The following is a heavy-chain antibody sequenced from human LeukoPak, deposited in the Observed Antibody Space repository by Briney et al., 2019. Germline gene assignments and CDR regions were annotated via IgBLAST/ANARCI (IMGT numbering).Heavy chain of an antibody. D-gene: IGHD4-23*01. Sequence: GGPLRLSCAVSGLTFSTYRMHWVRQAPGKGLEWVSSLSSSSSYMNYADSVKGRFTISRDNAENSLYLQMNSLRAEDTAVYYCARDRGKTSPYYYVDAWGKGTAVTVSS. J-gene: IGHJ6*03. CDR3: ARDRGKTSPYYYVDA. V-gene: IGHV3-21*01. CDR2: LSSSSSYM. CDR1: GLTFSTYR.